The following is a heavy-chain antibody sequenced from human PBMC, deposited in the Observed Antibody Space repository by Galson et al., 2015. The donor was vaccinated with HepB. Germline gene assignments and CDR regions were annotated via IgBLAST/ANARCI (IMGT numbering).Heavy chain of an antibody. V-gene: IGHV3-30*04. Sequence: SLRLSCAASGFTFSNYALHWVRQAPGKGLEWVAVISYDGSNEYYTDSVKGRFTISRDNSNNTLYLQMNSLRVEDTGVYYCASDRSDMLTGYFVNWFDPWGQGTLVTVSS. CDR2: ISYDGSNE. D-gene: IGHD3-9*01. CDR3: ASDRSDMLTGYFVNWFDP. CDR1: GFTFSNYA. J-gene: IGHJ5*02.